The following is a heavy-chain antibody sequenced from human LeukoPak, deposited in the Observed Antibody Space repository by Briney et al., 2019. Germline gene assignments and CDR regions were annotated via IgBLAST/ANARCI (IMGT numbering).Heavy chain of an antibody. V-gene: IGHV3-23*01. CDR1: GFTFSSYA. CDR2: ISGSGGST. J-gene: IGHJ4*02. Sequence: GGSLRLSCAASGFTFSSYAMSWVRQAPGKGLEWVSAISGSGGSTYYADSVKGRFTISRDNSKNTLYLQMNSLRAEDTTVYYCANFGSFSPIDYWGQGTLVTVSS. D-gene: IGHD3-10*01. CDR3: ANFGSFSPIDY.